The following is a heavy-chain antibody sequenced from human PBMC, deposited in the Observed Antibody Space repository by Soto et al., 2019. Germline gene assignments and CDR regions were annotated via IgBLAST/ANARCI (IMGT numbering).Heavy chain of an antibody. Sequence: SETLSLTCTVSGGSISSYYWSWIRQPPGKGLEWIGYIYYSGSTNYNPSLKSRVTISVDTSKNQFSLKLSSVTAADTAVYYCAREGAARPHYYYTDVWGKGTTVTVSS. D-gene: IGHD6-6*01. CDR1: GGSISSYY. CDR3: AREGAARPHYYYTDV. CDR2: IYYSGST. J-gene: IGHJ6*03. V-gene: IGHV4-59*01.